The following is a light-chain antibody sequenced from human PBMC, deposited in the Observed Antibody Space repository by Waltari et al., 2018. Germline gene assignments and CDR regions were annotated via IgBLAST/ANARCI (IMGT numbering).Light chain of an antibody. CDR3: QQYDSYPFS. Sequence: DVLMTQFPSSLSASVGDNVTITCRASQGLSGHLNWYQQKPGRAPKVLIYYTNRLEAGVRSRFGGNKSGAEFTLTIRNLQPEDFATYSWQQYDSYPFSFGPGT. CDR2: YTN. V-gene: IGKV1-39*01. J-gene: IGKJ3*01. CDR1: QGLSGH.